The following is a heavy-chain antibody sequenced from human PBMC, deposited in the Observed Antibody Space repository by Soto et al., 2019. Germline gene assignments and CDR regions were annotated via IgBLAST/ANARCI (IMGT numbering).Heavy chain of an antibody. CDR1: GFTFSSYS. V-gene: IGHV3-48*01. D-gene: IGHD3-22*01. CDR2: ISSSSSPI. CDR3: ARGCGYYGDACDY. Sequence: GGSLRLSCAVSGFTFSSYSMKWVRQAPGKGLEWVSYISSSSSPIYYAVSVKGRFTISRDNDRNSLYLQMNRLRGEGAAVYYGARGCGYYGDACDYWGQGTMVTVSS. J-gene: IGHJ3*01.